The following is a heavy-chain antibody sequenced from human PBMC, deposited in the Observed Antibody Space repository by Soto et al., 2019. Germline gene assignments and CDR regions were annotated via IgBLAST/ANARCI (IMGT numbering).Heavy chain of an antibody. J-gene: IGHJ3*02. V-gene: IGHV3-7*01. CDR3: AKAEGYSFDI. CDR2: IRQDGNEE. D-gene: IGHD1-1*01. CDR1: GFTFRSHW. Sequence: EVQLVETGGGLVQPGGSLRLSCAASGFTFRSHWMSWVRQAPGKGLEWVANIRQDGNEEQYLDSVKGRFTLSRDNAKNSLYLPMHGLRVEDTAVYYCAKAEGYSFDIRGQGTMVTVSS.